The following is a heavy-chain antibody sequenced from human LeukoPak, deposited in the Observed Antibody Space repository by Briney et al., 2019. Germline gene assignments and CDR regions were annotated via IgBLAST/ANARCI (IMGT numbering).Heavy chain of an antibody. Sequence: GGSLRLSCAASGFTFSSYSMNWVRQAPGKGLEWVSSISSSGTYIYYADSVKGRFTISRDSAKNSLYLHMNSLRAEDTAVYFCARVSLVLGLGLDYWGQGTLVTVSS. J-gene: IGHJ4*02. D-gene: IGHD3-16*01. V-gene: IGHV3-21*01. CDR2: ISSSGTYI. CDR1: GFTFSSYS. CDR3: ARVSLVLGLGLDY.